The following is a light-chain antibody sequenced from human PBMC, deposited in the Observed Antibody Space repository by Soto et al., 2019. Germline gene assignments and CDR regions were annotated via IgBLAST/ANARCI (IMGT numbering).Light chain of an antibody. J-gene: IGLJ1*01. Sequence: QSVLTQPASVSGSPGQSISIACSGTSSDIGRYNYVSWYQQLPGKAPKLIIYEVTQRPSGVPDRFSGSKSGNTASLTVSGLQAEDEADYYCSSYAGRNMGVFRTGPMVT. CDR2: EVT. CDR1: SSDIGRYNY. CDR3: SSYAGRNMGV. V-gene: IGLV2-8*01.